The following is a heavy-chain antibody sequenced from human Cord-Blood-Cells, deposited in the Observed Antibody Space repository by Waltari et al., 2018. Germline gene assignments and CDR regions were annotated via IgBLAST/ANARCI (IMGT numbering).Heavy chain of an antibody. J-gene: IGHJ4*02. D-gene: IGHD3-3*01. V-gene: IGHV1-2*02. CDR3: ARSRTYYDFWSGYGY. Sequence: QVQLVQSGAEVKKPGASVKVSRKASGYTFTGYYMHWVRQAPGQGLEWMGGNNPNSGGTNYAQKFQGRVTMTRDTSISTAYMELSRLRSDDTAVYYCARSRTYYDFWSGYGYWGQGTLVTVSS. CDR2: NNPNSGGT. CDR1: GYTFTGYY.